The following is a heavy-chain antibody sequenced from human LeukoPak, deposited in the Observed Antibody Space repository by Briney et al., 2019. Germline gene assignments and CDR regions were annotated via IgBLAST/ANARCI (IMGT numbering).Heavy chain of an antibody. CDR3: ARAQRGYSYGYPAYDY. D-gene: IGHD5-18*01. J-gene: IGHJ4*02. V-gene: IGHV4-34*01. CDR1: GRSFSGYY. Sequence: SETLSLTCAVYGRSFSGYYWSWLRHPPGKGLEWIGEINHSGCTNYNPSLKSRVTISVDTSKNQFSLKLSSVTAADTAVYYCARAQRGYSYGYPAYDYWGQGTLVTVSS. CDR2: INHSGCT.